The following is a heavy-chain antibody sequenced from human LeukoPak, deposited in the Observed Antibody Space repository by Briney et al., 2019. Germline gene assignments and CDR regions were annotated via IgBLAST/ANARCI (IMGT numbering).Heavy chain of an antibody. V-gene: IGHV4-59*08. J-gene: IGHJ4*02. D-gene: IGHD2-21*02. CDR1: GGSISSYY. CDR2: IYYGGST. CDR3: VRHGSYCGGDCYFDY. Sequence: SETLSLTCTVSGGSISSYYWSWIRQPPGEGLEWIGSIYYGGSTYYNTSLKSRVTISVDTSKNQFSLKLTSVTAADTAVYYCVRHGSYCGGDCYFDYWGQGTLVTVSS.